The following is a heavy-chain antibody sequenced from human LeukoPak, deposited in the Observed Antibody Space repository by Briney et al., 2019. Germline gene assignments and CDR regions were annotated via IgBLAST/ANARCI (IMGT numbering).Heavy chain of an antibody. D-gene: IGHD2-21*02. CDR1: DGSTSNSSYY. Sequence: SETLSLTCTVSDGSTSNSSYYWGYIRQPPGTGLEWIGSIYYSGGTYHNPSLKGRVTISVDTSKNQFSLKLSSVAAADTAVYYCARLLRNWFFDLWGRGTLVTVSS. CDR2: IYYSGGT. V-gene: IGHV4-39*01. CDR3: ARLLRNWFFDL. J-gene: IGHJ2*01.